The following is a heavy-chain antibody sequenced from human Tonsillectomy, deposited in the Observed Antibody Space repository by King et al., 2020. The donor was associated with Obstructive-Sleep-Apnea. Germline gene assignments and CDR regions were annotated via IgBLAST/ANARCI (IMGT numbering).Heavy chain of an antibody. D-gene: IGHD4-23*01. Sequence: QLQESGPGLVKPSETLSLTCTVSGGSIGTYYWSWIRQPPGKRLEWIGFIYYSGSSNYNPSLKSRVSISVDTSKNQFSLSLSLLTAADTAVYYCASSPLRSVIIDWFHPWGQGPLVPVSS. J-gene: IGHJ5*02. CDR1: GGSIGTYY. V-gene: IGHV4-59*01. CDR2: IYYSGSS. CDR3: ASSPLRSVIIDWFHP.